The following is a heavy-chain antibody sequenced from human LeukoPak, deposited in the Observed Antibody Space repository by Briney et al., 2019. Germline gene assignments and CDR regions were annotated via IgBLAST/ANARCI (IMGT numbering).Heavy chain of an antibody. Sequence: PGGSLRLSCAASAFIFSNYAMSWVRQAPGKGLEWVSTISSSGGNTYYADSVKGRFTISRDNSKNTLYLQVNSLRAEDTAVYYCARSMRIVVVPAAPSFFDYWGLGTLVTVPS. D-gene: IGHD2-2*01. V-gene: IGHV3-23*01. J-gene: IGHJ4*02. CDR1: AFIFSNYA. CDR3: ARSMRIVVVPAAPSFFDY. CDR2: ISSSGGNT.